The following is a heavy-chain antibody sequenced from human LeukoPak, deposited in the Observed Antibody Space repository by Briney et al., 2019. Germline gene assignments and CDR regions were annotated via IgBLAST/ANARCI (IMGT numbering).Heavy chain of an antibody. CDR2: ISWDGEST. D-gene: IGHD5-18*01. J-gene: IGHJ6*04. Sequence: GGSLRLSCVASGFTFDDFGMHWVRQLPGKGLEWISLISWDGESTYYADSVRGRFTSSRDNSKKSLHLEMNSLKPEDTGLYYCGRGYRLVDAWGKGTTVTVSS. CDR3: GRGYRLVDA. V-gene: IGHV3-43D*03. CDR1: GFTFDDFG.